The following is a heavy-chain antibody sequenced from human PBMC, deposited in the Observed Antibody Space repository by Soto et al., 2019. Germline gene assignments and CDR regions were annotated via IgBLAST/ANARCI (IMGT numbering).Heavy chain of an antibody. CDR2: IIPIFGTA. Sequence: SVKVSCKASGGTFSSYAISWVRQAPGQGLEWMGGIIPIFGTANYAQKFQGRVTITADESASTAYMELSSLRSEDTAVYYCARMRRDSSSWYQGPYYYYYYGMDVWGQGTTVTVSS. CDR1: GGTFSSYA. D-gene: IGHD6-13*01. J-gene: IGHJ6*02. CDR3: ARMRRDSSSWYQGPYYYYYYGMDV. V-gene: IGHV1-69*13.